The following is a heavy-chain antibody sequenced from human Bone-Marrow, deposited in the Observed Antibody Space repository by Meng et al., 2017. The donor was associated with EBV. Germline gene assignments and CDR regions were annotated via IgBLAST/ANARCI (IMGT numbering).Heavy chain of an antibody. V-gene: IGHV1-69*01. CDR2: IIPIFGTA. Sequence: QVQLVQSGAEVKKPXXSVXXXCKASGGTFSSYAISWVRQAPGQGLEWMGGIIPIFGTANYAQKFQGRVTITADESTSTAYMELSSLRSEDTAVYYCARKKVGAYPFDYWGQGTLVTVSS. J-gene: IGHJ4*02. D-gene: IGHD1-26*01. CDR1: GGTFSSYA. CDR3: ARKKVGAYPFDY.